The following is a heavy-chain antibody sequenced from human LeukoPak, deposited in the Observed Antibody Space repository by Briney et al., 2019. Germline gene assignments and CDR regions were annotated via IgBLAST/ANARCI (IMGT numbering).Heavy chain of an antibody. D-gene: IGHD5-24*01. J-gene: IGHJ4*02. CDR1: GGSISSYY. Sequence: SETLSLTCTVSGGSISSYYWSWIRQPPGKGLEWIGYIYYSGSTNYNPSLKSRVTISVDTSNNQFSLRLTSVTAADTAVYYCARVSAITTFFDYWGQGTLVTVSS. CDR2: IYYSGST. CDR3: ARVSAITTFFDY. V-gene: IGHV4-59*01.